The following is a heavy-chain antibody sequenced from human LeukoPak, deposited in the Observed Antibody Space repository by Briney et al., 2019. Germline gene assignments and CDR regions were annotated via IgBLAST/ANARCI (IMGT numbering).Heavy chain of an antibody. D-gene: IGHD2-15*01. CDR1: GFTFSSYG. CDR2: IWYDGSNK. V-gene: IGHV3-33*01. Sequence: GGSLRLSCAASGFTFSSYGMHWVRQAPGKGLEWVAVIWYDGSNKYYADSVKGRFTISRDNFKNTLYLQMNSLRAEDTAVYYCAREYCSGGSCHLDYWGQGTLVTVSS. J-gene: IGHJ4*02. CDR3: AREYCSGGSCHLDY.